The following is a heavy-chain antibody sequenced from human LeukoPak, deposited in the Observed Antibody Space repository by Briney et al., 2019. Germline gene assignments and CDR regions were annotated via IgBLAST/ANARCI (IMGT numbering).Heavy chain of an antibody. CDR1: GGSISSSSYY. V-gene: IGHV4-39*01. D-gene: IGHD6-13*01. Sequence: PSETLSLTCTVSGGSISSSSYYWGWIRQPPGKGLEWIGSIYYSGSTYYNPSLKSRVTISVDTSKNQFSLKLSSVTAADTALYYCARHIAAADTHFPVIHWFDPWGQGTLVTVSS. CDR3: ARHIAAADTHFPVIHWFDP. CDR2: IYYSGST. J-gene: IGHJ5*02.